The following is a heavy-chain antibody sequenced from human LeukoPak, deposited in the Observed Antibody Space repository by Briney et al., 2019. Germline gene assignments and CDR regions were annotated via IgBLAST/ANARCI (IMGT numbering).Heavy chain of an antibody. CDR1: GFTFSSYE. CDR3: ARDVYYGSGKFDY. CDR2: ISSSGSTI. V-gene: IGHV3-48*03. J-gene: IGHJ4*02. D-gene: IGHD3-10*01. Sequence: GGSLRLSCAASGFTFSSYEMNWVRQAPGKGLEWVSYISSSGSTIYYADSVKGRFTISRDNAKNSLYLQMNSLRAEDTAVYYCARDVYYGSGKFDYWGQGTLVTVST.